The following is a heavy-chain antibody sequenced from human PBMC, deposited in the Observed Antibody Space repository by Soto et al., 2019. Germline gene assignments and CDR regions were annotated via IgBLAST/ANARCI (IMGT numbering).Heavy chain of an antibody. D-gene: IGHD6-19*01. Sequence: SETLSLTCTVSGGSISSYYWSWIRQPPGKGLEWIGYIYYSGSTNYNPSLKSRVTISVDTSKNQFSLKLSSVTAADTAVYYCARAGYSSGWSDDAFDIWGQGTMVT. CDR3: ARAGYSSGWSDDAFDI. CDR1: GGSISSYY. V-gene: IGHV4-59*08. CDR2: IYYSGST. J-gene: IGHJ3*02.